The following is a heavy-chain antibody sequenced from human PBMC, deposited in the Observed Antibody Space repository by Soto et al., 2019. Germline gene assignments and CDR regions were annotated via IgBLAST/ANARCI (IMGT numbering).Heavy chain of an antibody. D-gene: IGHD3-22*01. CDR1: GFTFSSYG. J-gene: IGHJ4*02. V-gene: IGHV3-33*01. CDR2: IYYDGSNK. CDR3: ARDSKDDSSGYYAGFDY. Sequence: QVQLVESGGGVVQPGRSLRLSCAVSGFTFSSYGMNWVRQAPGKGLEWVAAIYYDGSNKYYADSVRGRFTISRDNFKNTHYQHMNSLRAEDTAVYYCARDSKDDSSGYYAGFDYWGQGTLVTVSS.